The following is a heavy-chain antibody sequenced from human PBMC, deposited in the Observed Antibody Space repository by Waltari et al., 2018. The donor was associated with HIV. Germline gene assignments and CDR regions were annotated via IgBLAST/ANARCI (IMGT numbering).Heavy chain of an antibody. CDR1: GYTFTSYD. V-gene: IGHV1-8*01. Sequence: QVQLVQSAAEVKKPGASVKVSCKASGYTFTSYDIHWVRQATGQGLEWMGWMNPNSGNTGYAQRFQGRVTMTRNTSISTAYMELSSLRSEDTAVYFCARGPQDYPKYYFDYWGQGTLVTVSS. J-gene: IGHJ4*02. CDR3: ARGPQDYPKYYFDY. CDR2: MNPNSGNT. D-gene: IGHD4-17*01.